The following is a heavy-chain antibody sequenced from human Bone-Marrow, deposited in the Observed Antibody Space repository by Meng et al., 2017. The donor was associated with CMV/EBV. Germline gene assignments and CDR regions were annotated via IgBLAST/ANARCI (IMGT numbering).Heavy chain of an antibody. CDR2: IIPIFGTA. V-gene: IGHV1-69*12. D-gene: IGHD3-10*01. CDR3: ARVIGSLVDGLPWYFDY. CDR1: GGTFSSYA. Sequence: QVQVVQSGAEVKKPESSVKVSCKASGGTFSSYAISWVRQAPGQGLEWMGGIIPIFGTANYAQKFQGRVTITADESTSTAYMELSSLRSEDTAVYYCARVIGSLVDGLPWYFDYWGQGTLVTVSS. J-gene: IGHJ4*02.